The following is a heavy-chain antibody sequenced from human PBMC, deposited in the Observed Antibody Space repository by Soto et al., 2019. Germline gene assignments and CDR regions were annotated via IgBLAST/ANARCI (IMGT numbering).Heavy chain of an antibody. D-gene: IGHD6-13*01. CDR2: ISWNSGSI. CDR1: GFTFYDYA. V-gene: IGHV3-9*01. Sequence: CFAASGFTFYDYAIHWVRQARGKGLEWVSGISWNSGSIGYADSVKGRFTISRDNAKNSLYLQMNSLIAEDTALYYCAQDKGGGSSWYYDDYGMDVWGQGTTVTVSS. J-gene: IGHJ6*02. CDR3: AQDKGGGSSWYYDDYGMDV.